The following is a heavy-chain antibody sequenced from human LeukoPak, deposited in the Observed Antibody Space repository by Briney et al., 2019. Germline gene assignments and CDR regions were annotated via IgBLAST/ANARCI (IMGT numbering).Heavy chain of an antibody. CDR2: IDPSDSYT. V-gene: IGHV5-10-1*01. Sequence: GESLKISCKGSGYSFTSYWISWVRQMPGKGLEWMGRIDPSDSYTNYSPSFQGHVTISADKSISTAYLQWSSLKASHTAMYYCVRARYDSSGPDYWGQGTLVTVSS. D-gene: IGHD3-22*01. J-gene: IGHJ4*02. CDR1: GYSFTSYW. CDR3: VRARYDSSGPDY.